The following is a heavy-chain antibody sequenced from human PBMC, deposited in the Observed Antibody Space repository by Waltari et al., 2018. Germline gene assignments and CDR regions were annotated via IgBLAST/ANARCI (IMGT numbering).Heavy chain of an antibody. Sequence: EVQLVESGGGLIQPGGSLRVSCAASGFTVNNNYMIWVRQAPGKGLEWVSIIVSGGNTFYADSVRGRFTISRDSSKNTLYLQMNSLRTEDTAVYYCASSPKEGYWGQGTLVTVSS. CDR2: IVSGGNT. CDR3: ASSPKEGY. V-gene: IGHV3-53*01. CDR1: GFTVNNNY. J-gene: IGHJ4*02.